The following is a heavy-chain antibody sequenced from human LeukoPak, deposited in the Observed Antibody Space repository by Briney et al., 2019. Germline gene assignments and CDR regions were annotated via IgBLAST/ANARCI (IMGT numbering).Heavy chain of an antibody. CDR1: GGSFSGYY. D-gene: IGHD3-10*01. Sequence: PSETLSLTCAVYGGSFSGYYWSWIRQPPGKGLEWIGEINHSGSTNYNPSLKSRVTISVDTSKNQFSLKLSPVTAADTAVYYCARGRPKYYYGSGSSFYYYYMDVWGKGTTVTVSS. CDR2: INHSGST. J-gene: IGHJ6*03. CDR3: ARGRPKYYYGSGSSFYYYYMDV. V-gene: IGHV4-34*01.